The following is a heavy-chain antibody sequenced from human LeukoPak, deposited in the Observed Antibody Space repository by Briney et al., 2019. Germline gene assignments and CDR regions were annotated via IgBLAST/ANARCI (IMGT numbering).Heavy chain of an antibody. V-gene: IGHV1-2*02. CDR2: ISPDNGVT. D-gene: IGHD2-15*01. CDR1: GYTFSHNH. J-gene: IGHJ3*01. CDR3: ASELGRNAFDV. Sequence: ASVKVSCKASGYTFSHNHMYWIRQAPGQGLECMGWISPDNGVTNYAQKFQGRITMTGDASISTGYMELSGLTSDDTAIYFCASELGRNAFDVWGQGTLVTVSS.